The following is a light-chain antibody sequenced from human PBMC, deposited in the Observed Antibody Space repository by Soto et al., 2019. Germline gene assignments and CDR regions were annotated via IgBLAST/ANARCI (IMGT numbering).Light chain of an antibody. CDR1: QGISNY. V-gene: IGKV1-27*01. J-gene: IGKJ2*01. Sequence: DIQMTQSPSSLSASVGDRVTITCRASQGISNYLAWYQQKPGKVPKLLIYAASTLQSGVPPRFSGSGSGTEFTLTISSLQPEDVATYYCQKYNSAPRTFGQGTKLEIK. CDR3: QKYNSAPRT. CDR2: AAS.